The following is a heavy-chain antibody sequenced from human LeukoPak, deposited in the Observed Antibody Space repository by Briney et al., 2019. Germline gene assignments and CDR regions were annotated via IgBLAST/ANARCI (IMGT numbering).Heavy chain of an antibody. CDR1: GGSISTTTYY. CDR2: IYHSGST. Sequence: SETLSLTCIVSGGSISTTTYYWAWVRQPPGKGLEWIGEIYHSGSTNYNPSLKSRVTISVDKSKNQFSLKLSSVTAADTAVYYCTRGSIAYYYMDVWGKGTTVTISS. V-gene: IGHV4-39*07. D-gene: IGHD3-22*01. CDR3: TRGSIAYYYMDV. J-gene: IGHJ6*03.